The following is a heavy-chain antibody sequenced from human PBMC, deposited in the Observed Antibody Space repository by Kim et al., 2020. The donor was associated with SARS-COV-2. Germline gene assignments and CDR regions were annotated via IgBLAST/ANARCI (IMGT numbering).Heavy chain of an antibody. CDR1: GYTFTSYY. CDR3: ARAEPSHYDILTGYAEFDY. Sequence: ASVKVSCKASGYTFTSYYMHWVRQAPGQGLEWMGIINPSGGSTSYAQKFQGRVTMTRDTSTSTVYMELSSLRSEDTAVYYCARAEPSHYDILTGYAEFDYWGQGTLVTVSS. D-gene: IGHD3-9*01. V-gene: IGHV1-46*01. J-gene: IGHJ4*02. CDR2: INPSGGST.